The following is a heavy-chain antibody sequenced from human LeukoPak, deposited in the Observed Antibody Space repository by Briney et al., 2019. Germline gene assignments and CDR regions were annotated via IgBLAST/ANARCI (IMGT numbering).Heavy chain of an antibody. V-gene: IGHV4-59*08. J-gene: IGHJ4*02. CDR1: GGSISSYY. D-gene: IGHD2-2*01. CDR3: ARHAAFAEYQSHLTHFDY. CDR2: IYHSGRT. Sequence: SETLSLTCTVSGGSISSYYWSWIRQPPGKGLEWIGYIYHSGRTNYSPSLKSRVTISVDTSKNQFSLKLSSVTAADTAVYYCARHAAFAEYQSHLTHFDYWGQGTLVAVSS.